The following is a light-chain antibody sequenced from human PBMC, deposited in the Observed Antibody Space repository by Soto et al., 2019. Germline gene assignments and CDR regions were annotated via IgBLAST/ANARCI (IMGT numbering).Light chain of an antibody. CDR3: QQCNSFPIT. CDR2: SAS. Sequence: DIQMTQSPSSVSASVGDRVTITCRASQGISNCLAWYQQKPGKAPQLLIYSASTIQSGVPSRFSGSGSGTDFTLTISILQPEDFATYYCQQCNSFPITFGQGTRLEIK. CDR1: QGISNC. J-gene: IGKJ5*01. V-gene: IGKV1-12*01.